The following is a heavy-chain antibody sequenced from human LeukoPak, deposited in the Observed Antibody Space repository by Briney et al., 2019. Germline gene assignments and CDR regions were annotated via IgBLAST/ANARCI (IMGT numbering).Heavy chain of an antibody. CDR1: GGSISSYY. V-gene: IGHV4-59*01. D-gene: IGHD6-19*01. J-gene: IGHJ4*02. CDR2: IYYSGST. Sequence: TSETLSLTCTVSGGSISSYYWSWTRQPPGKGLEWIGYIYYSGSTNYNPSLKSRVTISVDTSKNQFSLKLSSVTAADTAVYYCAGSIGAVAGPFDYWGQGTLVTVSS. CDR3: AGSIGAVAGPFDY.